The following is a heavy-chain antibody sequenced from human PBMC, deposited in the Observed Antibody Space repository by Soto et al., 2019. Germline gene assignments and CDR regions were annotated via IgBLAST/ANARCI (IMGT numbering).Heavy chain of an antibody. V-gene: IGHV3-13*01. CDR3: AKSQEIGTHFFDS. CDR1: GFTFSGFD. D-gene: IGHD6-13*01. Sequence: PGGSLRLSCEASGFTFSGFDIHWVRQPTGKGLEWVSSIGTAGDTYYAVSVKGRFTISRDNAKNSLSLQMNSLRAGDMAAYFCAKSQEIGTHFFDSWGQGTQVTVSS. CDR2: IGTAGDT. J-gene: IGHJ4*02.